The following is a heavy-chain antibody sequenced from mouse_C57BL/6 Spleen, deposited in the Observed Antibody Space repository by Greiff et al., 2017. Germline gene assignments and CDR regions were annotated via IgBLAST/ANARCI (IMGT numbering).Heavy chain of an antibody. V-gene: IGHV1-55*01. CDR2: IYPGSGST. J-gene: IGHJ1*03. CDR1: GYTFTSYW. Sequence: QVQLKQPGAELVKPGASVKMSCKASGYTFTSYWITWVKQRPGQGLEWIGDIYPGSGSTNYNEKFKSKATLTADKSSSTAYMQLSSLTSEDSAVYFCAREGYYGSSYFDVWGTGTTVTVSS. D-gene: IGHD1-1*01. CDR3: AREGYYGSSYFDV.